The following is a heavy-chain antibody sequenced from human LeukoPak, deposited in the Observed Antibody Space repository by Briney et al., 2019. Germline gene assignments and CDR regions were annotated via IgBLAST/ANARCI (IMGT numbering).Heavy chain of an antibody. V-gene: IGHV3-23*01. D-gene: IGHD3-22*01. CDR3: ATPYHSGAFSSPFNI. CDR2: ISISGGST. Sequence: PGGSLRLSCAASGFSFSNYAMIWVRQAPGKGLEWVSGISISGGSTFYADSVKGRFTISRDNSKNTLYLQMNSLRADDTAVYYCATPYHSGAFSSPFNIWGQGTMVTVSS. CDR1: GFSFSNYA. J-gene: IGHJ3*02.